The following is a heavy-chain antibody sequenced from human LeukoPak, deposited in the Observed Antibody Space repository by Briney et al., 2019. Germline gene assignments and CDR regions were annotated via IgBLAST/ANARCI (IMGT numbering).Heavy chain of an antibody. CDR1: GFTVSLYY. Sequence: GGSLRLSCAASGFTVSLYYMAWVRQAPGKGLEWVSVIYSGGPTYYADSVKGRFTISRDNSKNTVYLQMNSLRGEDTAVYFCARGWVVATGGFDMWGQGTMVTVSS. CDR3: ARGWVVATGGFDM. D-gene: IGHD2-8*02. J-gene: IGHJ3*02. CDR2: IYSGGPT. V-gene: IGHV3-53*01.